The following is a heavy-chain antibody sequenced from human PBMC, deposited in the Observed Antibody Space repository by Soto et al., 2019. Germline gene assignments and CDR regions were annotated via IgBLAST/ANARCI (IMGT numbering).Heavy chain of an antibody. V-gene: IGHV4-39*01. CDR1: GGSISSSSYY. CDR3: ASQTTVTFDY. CDR2: IYYSGST. Sequence: SETLSLTCTVSGGSISSSSYYWGWIRQPPGKGLEWIGSIYYSGSTYYNPSLKSRVTISVDTSKNQFSLKLSSVTAADTAVYYCASQTTVTFDYWGQGTLVTVSS. J-gene: IGHJ4*02. D-gene: IGHD4-17*01.